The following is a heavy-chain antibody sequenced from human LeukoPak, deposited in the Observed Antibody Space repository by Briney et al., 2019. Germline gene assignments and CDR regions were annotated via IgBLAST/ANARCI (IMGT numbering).Heavy chain of an antibody. CDR2: ISYDGSNK. CDR3: ATFPLAPKVVAYYFDY. Sequence: PGGSLRLSCAASGFTFSSYAMHWVRQAPGKGLEWVAVISYDGSNKYYADSVKGRFTISRDNSKNTLYLQMNSLRAEDTAVYYCATFPLAPKVVAYYFDYWGQGTLVTVSS. CDR1: GFTFSSYA. V-gene: IGHV3-30*01. D-gene: IGHD2/OR15-2a*01. J-gene: IGHJ4*02.